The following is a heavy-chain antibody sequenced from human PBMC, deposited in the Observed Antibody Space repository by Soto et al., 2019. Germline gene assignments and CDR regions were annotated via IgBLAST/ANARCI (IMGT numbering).Heavy chain of an antibody. Sequence: SVKVSCKASGGTFSSYTISWVRQAPGQGLEWMGRIIPILGIANYAQKFQGRVTITADKSTSTAYMELSSLRSEDTAVYYCARAPSDIAAAEPPTDTWGQWTMVTVSS. CDR1: GGTFSSYT. CDR2: IIPILGIA. CDR3: ARAPSDIAAAEPPTDT. V-gene: IGHV1-69*02. D-gene: IGHD6-13*01. J-gene: IGHJ3*01.